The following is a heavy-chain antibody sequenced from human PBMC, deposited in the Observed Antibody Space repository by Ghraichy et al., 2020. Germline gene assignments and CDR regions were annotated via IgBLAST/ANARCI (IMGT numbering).Heavy chain of an antibody. CDR2: IIPIFGTA. V-gene: IGHV1-69*13. Sequence: SVKVSCKASGGTFSSYAISWVRQAPGQGLEWMGGIIPIFGTANYAQKFQGRVTITADESTSTAYMELSSLRSEDTAVYYCAREGLKYLALFDYWGQGTLVTVSS. CDR3: AREGLKYLALFDY. D-gene: IGHD2-2*02. CDR1: GGTFSSYA. J-gene: IGHJ4*02.